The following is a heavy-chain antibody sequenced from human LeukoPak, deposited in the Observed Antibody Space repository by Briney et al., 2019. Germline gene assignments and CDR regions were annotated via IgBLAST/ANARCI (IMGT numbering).Heavy chain of an antibody. CDR3: ARGSVESGYGLDY. Sequence: GGALRLSCEASGVTFSSYSMNWVRQAPGKGLEWGSSISSTSIYIYYIDSVKGRFTISRDNAKNSLYLQMNSLRAEDTAVYYCARGSVESGYGLDYWGQGTLVTVSS. J-gene: IGHJ4*02. CDR1: GVTFSSYS. D-gene: IGHD5-12*01. CDR2: ISSTSIYI. V-gene: IGHV3-21*01.